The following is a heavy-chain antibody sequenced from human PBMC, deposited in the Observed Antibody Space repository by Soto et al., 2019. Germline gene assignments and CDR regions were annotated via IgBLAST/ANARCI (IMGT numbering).Heavy chain of an antibody. CDR3: AKVTYCSSTSCYRGSYYYGMDV. CDR1: GFTFSSYA. V-gene: IGHV3-23*01. Sequence: GGSLRLSCAASGFTFSSYAMSWVRQAPGKGLEWVSAISGSGGSTYYADSVKGRFTISRDNSKNTLYLQMNSLRAEDMAVYYCAKVTYCSSTSCYRGSYYYGMDVWGQGTTVTVSS. D-gene: IGHD2-2*02. J-gene: IGHJ6*02. CDR2: ISGSGGST.